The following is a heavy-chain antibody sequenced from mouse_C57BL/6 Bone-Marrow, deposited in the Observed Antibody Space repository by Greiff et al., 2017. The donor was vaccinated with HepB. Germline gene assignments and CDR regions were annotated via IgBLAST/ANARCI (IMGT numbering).Heavy chain of an antibody. D-gene: IGHD2-1*01. CDR1: GYTFTSYG. CDR2: IYPRSGNT. V-gene: IGHV1-81*01. Sequence: QVQLQQSGAELARPGASVKLSCKASGYTFTSYGISWVKQRTGQGLEWIGEIYPRSGNTYYNEKFKGKATLTADKSSSTAYMELRSLTSEDSAVYFCTRRGYGNWYFDVWGTGTTVTVSS. J-gene: IGHJ1*03. CDR3: TRRGYGNWYFDV.